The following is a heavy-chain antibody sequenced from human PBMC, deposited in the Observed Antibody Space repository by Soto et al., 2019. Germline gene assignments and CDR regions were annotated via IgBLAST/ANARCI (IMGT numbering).Heavy chain of an antibody. Sequence: PSETLSLTCTVSGGSISSGDYYWSWIRQPPGKGLEWIGYIYYSGSTYYNPSLKSRVTISVDTSKNQFSLKLSSVTAADTAVYYCAPYYYGSGSSHWFDPWGQGTLVTVS. V-gene: IGHV4-30-4*01. CDR3: APYYYGSGSSHWFDP. D-gene: IGHD3-10*01. J-gene: IGHJ5*02. CDR2: IYYSGST. CDR1: GGSISSGDYY.